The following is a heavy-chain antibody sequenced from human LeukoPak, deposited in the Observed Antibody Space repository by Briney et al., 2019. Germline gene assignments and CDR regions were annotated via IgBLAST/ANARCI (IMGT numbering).Heavy chain of an antibody. CDR2: IYYSGST. D-gene: IGHD6-19*01. V-gene: IGHV4-39*01. J-gene: IGHJ3*02. CDR3: ARPPVQQWLVWGSAFDI. Sequence: PSETLSLTCTVSGGSISSSSYSWGWIRQPPGKGLEWIGSIYYSGSTYYNPSLKSRVTISVDTSKNQFSLKLSSVTAADTAVYYCARPPVQQWLVWGSAFDIWGQGTMVTVSS. CDR1: GGSISSSSYS.